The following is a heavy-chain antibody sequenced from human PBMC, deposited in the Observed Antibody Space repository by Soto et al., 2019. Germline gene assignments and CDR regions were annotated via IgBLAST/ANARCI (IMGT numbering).Heavy chain of an antibody. CDR1: GYTFTGYY. V-gene: IGHV1-2*02. J-gene: IGHJ6*02. D-gene: IGHD2-2*01. CDR3: ARERYQVISDGMDV. CDR2: INPQTGGT. Sequence: GASVKVSCKASGYTFTGYYIHWVREAPGQGLERMGWINPQTGGTSYAQKFQGRVTLSRDTSINTAYLELSRLRFDDAAVYFCARERYQVISDGMDVWGQGTTVTVS.